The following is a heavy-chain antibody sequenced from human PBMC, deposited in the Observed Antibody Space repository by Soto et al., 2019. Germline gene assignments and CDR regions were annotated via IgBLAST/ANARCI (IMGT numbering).Heavy chain of an antibody. D-gene: IGHD6-13*01. CDR3: ARDGAVSSSSWTTNYYYYGMDV. Sequence: ASVKVSCKASGYTFTSYGISWVRQAPGQGLEWMGWISAYNGNTNYAQKLQGRVTMTTDTSTSTAYMELRSLRSDDTAVYYCARDGAVSSSSWTTNYYYYGMDVWGQGTTVTVSS. V-gene: IGHV1-18*01. CDR1: GYTFTSYG. J-gene: IGHJ6*02. CDR2: ISAYNGNT.